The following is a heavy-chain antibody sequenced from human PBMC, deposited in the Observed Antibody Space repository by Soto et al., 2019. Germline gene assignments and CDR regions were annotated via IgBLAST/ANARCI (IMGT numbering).Heavy chain of an antibody. D-gene: IGHD6-19*01. CDR1: GFTFSSYG. V-gene: IGHV3-33*01. CDR3: ARDRGQWLRYYYYGMDV. CDR2: IWYDGSNK. J-gene: IGHJ6*02. Sequence: QVQLVESGGGVVQPGRSLRLSCAASGFTFSSYGMHWVRQAPGKGLEWVAVIWYDGSNKYYADSVKGRFTISRDNSKNTLYLQMNSLRAEDTAVYYCARDRGQWLRYYYYGMDVWGQGTTVTVSS.